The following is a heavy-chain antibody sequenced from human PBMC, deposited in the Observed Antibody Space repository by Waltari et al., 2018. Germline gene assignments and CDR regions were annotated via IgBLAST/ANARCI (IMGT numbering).Heavy chain of an antibody. Sequence: QVQLQESGPGLVKPSETLSLTCAVSGYSISSGYYWGWIRQPPGKGLEWIGSTYHSGSTYYNPSLKSRVTISVDTSKNQFSLKLSSVTAADTAVYYCARLSGRNAFDIWGQGTMVTVSS. CDR2: TYHSGST. CDR3: ARLSGRNAFDI. D-gene: IGHD1-26*01. J-gene: IGHJ3*02. V-gene: IGHV4-38-2*01. CDR1: GYSISSGYY.